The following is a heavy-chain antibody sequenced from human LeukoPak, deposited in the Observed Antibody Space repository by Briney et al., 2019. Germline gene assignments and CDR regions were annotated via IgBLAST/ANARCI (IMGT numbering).Heavy chain of an antibody. V-gene: IGHV3-53*01. CDR1: GFTVSSNY. CDR3: ARDGESGSGSFDY. Sequence: GGSLRLSCAASGFTVSSNYMSWVRQAPGKGLEWVSSIYSGGSTYYTDSVKGRFTISRDISKNALYLQMNSLRAEDTAVYYCARDGESGSGSFDYWGRGTLVTVSS. CDR2: IYSGGST. J-gene: IGHJ4*02. D-gene: IGHD3-10*01.